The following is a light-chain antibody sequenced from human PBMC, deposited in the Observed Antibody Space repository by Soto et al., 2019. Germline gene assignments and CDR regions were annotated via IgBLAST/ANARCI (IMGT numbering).Light chain of an antibody. CDR1: EDIISY. V-gene: IGKV1-39*01. J-gene: IGKJ4*01. CDR3: HQSHNAPLT. Sequence: DIRMTQSPSSLSASVGDRVTLTCRASEDIISYLNWYQHKPGRAPTVLVYGATNLPSGVPLRFSGSGSGTEFTFTISSLQPEDFATYSCHQSHNAPLTFGGGTKVE. CDR2: GAT.